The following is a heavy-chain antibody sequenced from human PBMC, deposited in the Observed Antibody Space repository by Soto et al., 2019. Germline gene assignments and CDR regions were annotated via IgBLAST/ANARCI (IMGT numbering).Heavy chain of an antibody. Sequence: GSEGNCVSFWGGWVSKKHGKGLEWMGIIYPGDSDTRYSPSFQGQVTISADKSISTAYLQWSSLKASDTAMYYCARLRRDGYNPGCWGQGTLVTVFS. D-gene: IGHD5-12*01. CDR2: IYPGDSDT. CDR3: ARLRRDGYNPGC. V-gene: IGHV5-51*01. J-gene: IGHJ4*02. CDR1: EGNCVSFW.